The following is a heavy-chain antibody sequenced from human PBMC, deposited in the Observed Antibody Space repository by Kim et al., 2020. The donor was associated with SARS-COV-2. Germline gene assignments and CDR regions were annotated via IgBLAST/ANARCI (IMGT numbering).Heavy chain of an antibody. CDR3: ARDYGAFDI. D-gene: IGHD3-10*01. CDR2: GTA. J-gene: IGHJ3*02. V-gene: IGHV1-69*01. Sequence: GTANYAQKFQGRVTITADESTSTAYMELSSLRSEDTAVYYCARDYGAFDIWGQGTMVTVSS.